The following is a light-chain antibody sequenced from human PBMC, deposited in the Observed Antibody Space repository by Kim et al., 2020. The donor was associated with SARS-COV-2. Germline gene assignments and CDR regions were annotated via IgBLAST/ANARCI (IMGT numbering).Light chain of an antibody. Sequence: KTVSLSGTRSSGRIASKFVHWYQRGPGSAPNTLIYGDDQRPSGVPDRFSASIDTSSNPASLIISGLKTEDEADYYCQSYDNDNHGVFGGGTQLTVL. V-gene: IGLV6-57*03. J-gene: IGLJ3*02. CDR1: SGRIASKF. CDR2: GDD. CDR3: QSYDNDNHGV.